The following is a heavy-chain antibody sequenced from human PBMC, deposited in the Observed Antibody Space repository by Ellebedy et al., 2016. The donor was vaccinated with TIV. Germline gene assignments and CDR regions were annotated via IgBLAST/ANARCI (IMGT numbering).Heavy chain of an antibody. CDR1: GGSFSGYY. D-gene: IGHD3-3*01. CDR3: ARGADYDFWSGYYLGWHWFDP. V-gene: IGHV4-59*08. Sequence: MPSETLSLTCAVYGGSFSGYYWSWIRQPPGKGLEWIGYIYYSGSTNYNPSLKSRVTISVDTSKNQFSLKLSSVTAADTAVYYCARGADYDFWSGYYLGWHWFDPWGQGTLVTVSS. J-gene: IGHJ5*02. CDR2: IYYSGST.